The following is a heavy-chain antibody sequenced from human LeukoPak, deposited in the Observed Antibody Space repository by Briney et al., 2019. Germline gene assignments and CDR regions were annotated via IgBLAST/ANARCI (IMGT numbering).Heavy chain of an antibody. CDR1: GFTFSSYS. CDR2: ISSSSSYI. Sequence: AGGSLRLSCAASGFTFSSYSMNWVRQAPGKGLEWVSSISSSSSYIYYADSVKGRFTISRDNAKNSLYLQMNSLRAEDTAVYYCAREIGPIQLHLWGSAFDYWGQGTLVTVSS. D-gene: IGHD5-24*01. J-gene: IGHJ4*02. CDR3: AREIGPIQLHLWGSAFDY. V-gene: IGHV3-21*01.